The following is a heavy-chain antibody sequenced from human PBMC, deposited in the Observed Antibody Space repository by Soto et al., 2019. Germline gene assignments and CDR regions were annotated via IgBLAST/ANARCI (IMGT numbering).Heavy chain of an antibody. V-gene: IGHV1-3*01. CDR2: INGGNGNT. CDR1: GYTFTTYA. Sequence: QVYLVQSGAEVKKPGASVKVSCKASGYTFTTYALYWVRQAPGQRLEWMGWINGGNGNTRYSQNFQGRVTISRDTSATTVYMELSSLRCEDTAVYYCAREGILAILGFDSWGQGTLVTVSS. D-gene: IGHD5-18*01. J-gene: IGHJ4*02. CDR3: AREGILAILGFDS.